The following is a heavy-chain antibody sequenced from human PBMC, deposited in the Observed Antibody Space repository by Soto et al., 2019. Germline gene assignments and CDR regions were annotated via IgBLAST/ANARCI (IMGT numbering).Heavy chain of an antibody. Sequence: ASVKVSCKASGYTFTRYAIHWVRQAPGQRLEWMGWINAGNGNTKYSQKFQGRVTITRDTSARTAYMELSSLRSDDTAVYYCAREGYMNPRSLNYWGQGTLVTVSS. CDR2: INAGNGNT. V-gene: IGHV1-3*01. D-gene: IGHD5-18*01. J-gene: IGHJ4*02. CDR1: GYTFTRYA. CDR3: AREGYMNPRSLNY.